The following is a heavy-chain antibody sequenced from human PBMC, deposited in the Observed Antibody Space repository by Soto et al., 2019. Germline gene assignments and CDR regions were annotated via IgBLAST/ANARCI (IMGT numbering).Heavy chain of an antibody. Sequence: VQLVESGGGVVQPGRSLRLSCAASGFTFSDYAMHWVRQAPGKGLEWVAVVSHDGRNTHYADSVKGRFTISRDSSKNTVSLEMTSLRAEDTGVYYCARGGRQWLVTSAFNYWGQGDLVTVSS. V-gene: IGHV3-30*03. CDR3: ARGGRQWLVTSAFNY. D-gene: IGHD6-19*01. CDR1: GFTFSDYA. CDR2: VSHDGRNT. J-gene: IGHJ4*02.